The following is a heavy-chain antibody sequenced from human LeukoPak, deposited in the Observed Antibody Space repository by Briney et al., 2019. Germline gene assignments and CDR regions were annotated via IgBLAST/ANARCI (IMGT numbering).Heavy chain of an antibody. CDR1: GFTFSSYS. CDR2: ISSSSSTI. V-gene: IGHV3-48*01. D-gene: IGHD4-17*01. Sequence: GGSLRLSCAASGFTFSSYSMNWVRQAPGKGLEWVSYISSSSSTIYYADSVKGRFTISRDNAKNSLYLQMNSLRAEDTAVYYCARDYGVDYWGQGTLVTVSS. J-gene: IGHJ4*01. CDR3: ARDYGVDY.